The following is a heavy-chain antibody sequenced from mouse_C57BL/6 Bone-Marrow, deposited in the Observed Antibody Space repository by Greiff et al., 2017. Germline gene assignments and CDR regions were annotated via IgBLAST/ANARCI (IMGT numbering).Heavy chain of an antibody. V-gene: IGHV5-4*03. D-gene: IGHD1-1*01. CDR1: GFTFSSYA. CDR3: ARRGYGSSHWYFDV. CDR2: ISDGGSYT. Sequence: EVKVVESGGGLVKPGGSLKLSCAASGFTFSSYAMSWVRQTPEKRLEWVATISDGGSYTYYPDNVKGRFTISRDNAKNNLYLQMSHLKSEDTAMYYCARRGYGSSHWYFDVWGTGTTFTVSS. J-gene: IGHJ1*03.